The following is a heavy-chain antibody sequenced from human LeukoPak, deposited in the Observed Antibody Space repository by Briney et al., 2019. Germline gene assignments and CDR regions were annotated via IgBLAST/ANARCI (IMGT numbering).Heavy chain of an antibody. D-gene: IGHD2-15*01. CDR1: GFTFSSYA. J-gene: IGHJ5*02. V-gene: IGHV3-23*01. Sequence: PGGSLRLSCAASGFTFSSYAMSWVRQAPGKGLEWVSAISGSGGSTYYADSVKGRFTISRDNSKNTLYLQMNSLRAGDTAVYYCARGGDRYCSGGSCQNWFDPWGQGTLVTVSS. CDR3: ARGGDRYCSGGSCQNWFDP. CDR2: ISGSGGST.